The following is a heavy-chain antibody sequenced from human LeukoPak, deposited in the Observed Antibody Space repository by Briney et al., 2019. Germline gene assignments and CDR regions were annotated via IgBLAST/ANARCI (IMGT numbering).Heavy chain of an antibody. CDR2: IYYSGST. J-gene: IGHJ3*01. CDR3: AKAGVRYFDSSGPYAFDF. V-gene: IGHV4-39*01. D-gene: IGHD3-22*01. Sequence: SETLSLTCAVSGGSISSTSYYWAWIRQPPGKGLEWIGTIYYSGSTYHNPSLKSRVTMSVDTSRNRFSLKLSSVDAADTAVYYCAKAGVRYFDSSGPYAFDFWGQGTTVTVSS. CDR1: GGSISSTSYY.